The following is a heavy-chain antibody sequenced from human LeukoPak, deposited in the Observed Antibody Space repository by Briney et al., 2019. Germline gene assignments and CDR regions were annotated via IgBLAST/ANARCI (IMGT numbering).Heavy chain of an antibody. D-gene: IGHD7-27*01. J-gene: IGHJ3*02. CDR3: ARVVSRLGILLGAFDI. Sequence: PGGSLRLSCAASGFTVSSNYMSWVRQAPGKGLEWVSVIYSGGSTYYADSVKGRFTISRDNSKNTLYLQMNSLRAEDTAVYYCARVVSRLGILLGAFDIWGQGTMLTVSS. CDR2: IYSGGST. V-gene: IGHV3-53*01. CDR1: GFTVSSNY.